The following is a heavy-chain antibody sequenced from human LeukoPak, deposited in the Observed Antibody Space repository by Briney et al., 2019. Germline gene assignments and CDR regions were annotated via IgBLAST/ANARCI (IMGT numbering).Heavy chain of an antibody. Sequence: SVKVSCKASGGTFSSYAISWVRQAPGQGLEWMGRIIPILGIANYAQKFQGRVTITADKSTSTAYMELSSLRSEDTAVYYCARYRGTATILELYFDYWGQGTLVTVSS. D-gene: IGHD5-24*01. CDR3: ARYRGTATILELYFDY. J-gene: IGHJ4*02. V-gene: IGHV1-69*04. CDR1: GGTFSSYA. CDR2: IIPILGIA.